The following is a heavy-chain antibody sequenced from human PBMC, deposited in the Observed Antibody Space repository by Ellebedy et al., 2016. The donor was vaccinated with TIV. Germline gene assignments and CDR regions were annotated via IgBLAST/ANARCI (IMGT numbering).Heavy chain of an antibody. Sequence: ASVKVSXXASGYTFINYDITWVRQAPGQGLEWMGGISVNTGDTNYAQKVQGRVTMTTDASTSTAYMELRSLRSDDTAVYYCTRDLYSDSGSPSDIWGQGTLVTVSS. CDR1: GYTFINYD. J-gene: IGHJ4*02. D-gene: IGHD4-11*01. CDR3: TRDLYSDSGSPSDI. CDR2: ISVNTGDT. V-gene: IGHV1-18*01.